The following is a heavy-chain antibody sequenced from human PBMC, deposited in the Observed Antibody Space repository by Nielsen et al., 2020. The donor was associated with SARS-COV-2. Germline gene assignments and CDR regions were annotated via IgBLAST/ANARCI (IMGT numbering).Heavy chain of an antibody. CDR1: GYTFSNFG. V-gene: IGHV1-18*01. J-gene: IGHJ4*02. CDR2: ISGFNGNT. Sequence: ASVKVSCKASGYTFSNFGLSWVRQAPGRGLEWIGWISGFNGNTNYLQKFKGRVTMTTHSSTGTVYMELRSLRADDTAIYYCARWRTYSNGWDFWGQGTLVTVSS. CDR3: ARWRTYSNGWDF. D-gene: IGHD6-19*01.